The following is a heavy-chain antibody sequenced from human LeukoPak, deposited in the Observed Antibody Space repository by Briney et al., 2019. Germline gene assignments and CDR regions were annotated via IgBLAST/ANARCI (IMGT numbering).Heavy chain of an antibody. Sequence: SETLSLTCTVSGASISSYYWSWIRQSPGKGLEWIGYIYHSGRTNYNPSLKSRVTISVDTSKNQFSLKLSSVTAADTAVYYCASVTYYYGSSNAFDIWGQGTMVTVSS. CDR1: GASISSYY. CDR3: ASVTYYYGSSNAFDI. V-gene: IGHV4-4*08. D-gene: IGHD3-10*01. CDR2: IYHSGRT. J-gene: IGHJ3*02.